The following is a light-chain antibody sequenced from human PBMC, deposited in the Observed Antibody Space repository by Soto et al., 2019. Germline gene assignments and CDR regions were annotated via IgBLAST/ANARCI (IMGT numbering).Light chain of an antibody. CDR3: QQGYSAPHT. J-gene: IGKJ2*01. CDR2: AAS. Sequence: DIQMNQSPSSLSASVGDRVTITCRASQSMSRYLNWYQQKPGKAPKLLISAASTLQSGVPSRFSGSGSGTDFTLTITNLQPEDFATYYRQQGYSAPHTFGQGTKLEIK. V-gene: IGKV1-39*01. CDR1: QSMSRY.